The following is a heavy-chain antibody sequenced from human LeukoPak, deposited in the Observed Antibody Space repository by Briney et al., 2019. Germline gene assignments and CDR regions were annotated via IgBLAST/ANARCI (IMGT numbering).Heavy chain of an antibody. J-gene: IGHJ4*02. CDR3: ARGDYFDY. CDR1: GFTFSSYS. Sequence: GGSLRLSCAASGFTFSSYSMNWVRQAPGKGLEWVSYISSSSSTIYYADSVKGRFTISRDNAKNSLYLQMNSLRAEDTAVYYCARGDYFDYWGRGTLVTVSS. V-gene: IGHV3-48*01. CDR2: ISSSSSTI.